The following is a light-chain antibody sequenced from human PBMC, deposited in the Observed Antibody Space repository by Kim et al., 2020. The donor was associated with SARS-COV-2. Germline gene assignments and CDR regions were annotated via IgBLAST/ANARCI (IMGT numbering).Light chain of an antibody. V-gene: IGKV1-39*01. CDR2: GAS. CDR1: QSISNY. J-gene: IGKJ2*01. CDR3: QQSYNSHT. Sequence: LSASVGDRFTITCRASQSISNYLNWYQQKPGKGPNLLIYGASSLQSGVPSRFSGSGSGTDFTLTISSLQPEDFATYYCQQSYNSHTFGQGTKLEI.